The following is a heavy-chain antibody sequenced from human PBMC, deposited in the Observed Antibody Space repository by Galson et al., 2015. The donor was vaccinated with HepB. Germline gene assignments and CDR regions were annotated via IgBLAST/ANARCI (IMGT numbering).Heavy chain of an antibody. V-gene: IGHV3-11*01. J-gene: IGHJ6*02. Sequence: SLRLSCAASGFTFSDYYMSWIRQAPGKGLEWVSYISSSGSTIYYADSVKGRFTISRDNAKNSLYLQMNSLRAGDTAVYYCARDGYGDYGGSYCYGMDVWGQGTTVTVSS. CDR2: ISSSGSTI. CDR1: GFTFSDYY. D-gene: IGHD4-17*01. CDR3: ARDGYGDYGGSYCYGMDV.